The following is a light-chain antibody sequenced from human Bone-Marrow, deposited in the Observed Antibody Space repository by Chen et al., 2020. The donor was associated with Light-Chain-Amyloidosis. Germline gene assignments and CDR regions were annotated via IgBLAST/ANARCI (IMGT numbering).Light chain of an antibody. CDR1: SSDVGGDNH. Sequence: SALTQPASVSGSPGLSINISCTGTSSDVGGDNHVSWYQQHPDKAPTLLIYEVTNRPSWVPYRFSGSKSDNTASLTISGLQTEDEADYFCSSYTITNTLVFGSGTRVIVL. V-gene: IGLV2-14*01. J-gene: IGLJ1*01. CDR3: SSYTITNTLV. CDR2: EVT.